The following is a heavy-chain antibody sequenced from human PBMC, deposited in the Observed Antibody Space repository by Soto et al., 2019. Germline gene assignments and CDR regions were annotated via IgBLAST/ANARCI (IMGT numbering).Heavy chain of an antibody. Sequence: EVQLVESGGALSRRGGPWGLSVEALGFTFVRYVLTGFGQAQGRGLGGFSSISDSGHYIYYADSVKGRFTISRDNAKNSLFLQMNSLRGEDTAVYYCARSGLALPYSASHWFDPWGHGTLVTVSS. D-gene: IGHD3-22*01. CDR1: GFTFVRYV. CDR2: ISDSGHYI. J-gene: IGHJ5*02. CDR3: ARSGLALPYSASHWFDP. V-gene: IGHV3-21*01.